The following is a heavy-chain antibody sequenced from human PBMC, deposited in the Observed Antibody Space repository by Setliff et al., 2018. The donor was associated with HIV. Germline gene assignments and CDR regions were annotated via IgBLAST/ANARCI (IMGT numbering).Heavy chain of an antibody. CDR2: FDPQYDKT. J-gene: IGHJ3*02. D-gene: IGHD3-22*01. CDR3: ATRAYDSRGYLRSRVSGAAFDI. V-gene: IGHV1-24*01. CDR1: GYTLTELS. Sequence: GASVKVSCKVSGYTLTELSIHWVRQAPGKGLERMGGFDPQYDKTFYAQKFQGRVTMSEDTSTDTAYMELSSLRSEDTAVYYCATRAYDSRGYLRSRVSGAAFDIWGQGTMVTVSS.